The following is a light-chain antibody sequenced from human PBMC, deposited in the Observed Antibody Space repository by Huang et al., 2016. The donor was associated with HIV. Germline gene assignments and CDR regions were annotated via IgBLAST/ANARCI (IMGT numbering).Light chain of an antibody. J-gene: IGKJ4*01. Sequence: IVVTQSPDSLAVSLGERAAINCKSSQSLLYSSNNNKYLAWYQQKPGQSPALLIYWASTRAPGVPDQFNSSGSGTDFTLTINSLQTEDVARYYCQQYFSTPLTFGGGTKVDIK. CDR1: QSLLYSSNNNKY. CDR2: WAS. CDR3: QQYFSTPLT. V-gene: IGKV4-1*01.